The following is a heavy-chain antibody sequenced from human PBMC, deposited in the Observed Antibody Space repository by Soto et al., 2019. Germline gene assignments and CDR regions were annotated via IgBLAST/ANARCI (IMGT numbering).Heavy chain of an antibody. Sequence: ASVKVSCKASGYTFTSYDINWVRQATGQGLEWMGWMNPNSGNTGYAQKFQGRVTMTRNTSISTAYMELSSLRSEDTAVYYCARGLNSGWLYYYYYGMDVWGQGXTVTVSS. CDR3: ARGLNSGWLYYYYYGMDV. CDR2: MNPNSGNT. D-gene: IGHD6-19*01. J-gene: IGHJ6*02. V-gene: IGHV1-8*01. CDR1: GYTFTSYD.